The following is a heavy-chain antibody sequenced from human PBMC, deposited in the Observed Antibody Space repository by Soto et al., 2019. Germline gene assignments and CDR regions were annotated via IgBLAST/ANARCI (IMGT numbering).Heavy chain of an antibody. V-gene: IGHV1-69*06. CDR3: ARDVGSDYYGSGGTFDY. CDR2: IIPIFGTA. CDR1: GGTFSSYA. D-gene: IGHD3-10*01. J-gene: IGHJ4*02. Sequence: VKVSCKASGGTFSSYAISWVRQAPGQGLEWMGGIIPIFGTANYAQKFQGRVTITADKSTSTAYMELSSLRSEDTAVYYCARDVGSDYYGSGGTFDYWGQGTLVTVSS.